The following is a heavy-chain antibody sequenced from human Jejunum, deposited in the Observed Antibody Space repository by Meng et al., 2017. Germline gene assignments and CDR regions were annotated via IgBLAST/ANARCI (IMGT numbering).Heavy chain of an antibody. CDR1: GASVTNDNW. D-gene: IGHD2-8*01. J-gene: IGHJ4*02. V-gene: IGHV4-4*02. CDR2: IFHTGII. CDR3: AKNGAYNSDY. Sequence: QGQLQCSGPGLVKPSGTLSLTCSVSGASVTNDNWWSWVRQPPGKGLEWIGEIFHTGIINYNPSLKSRVTISLDKSKNQLYLNLNSVTAADTAVYYCAKNGAYNSDYWDQGTLVTVSS.